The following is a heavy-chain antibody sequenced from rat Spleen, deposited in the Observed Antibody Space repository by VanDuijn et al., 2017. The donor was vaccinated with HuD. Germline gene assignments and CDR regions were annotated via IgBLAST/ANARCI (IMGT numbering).Heavy chain of an antibody. CDR2: MWSGGTT. V-gene: IGHV2-16*01. J-gene: IGHJ3*01. D-gene: IGHD1-9*01. Sequence: QVQLKESGPGLVQPSQTLSLTCTVSGFSLSNYGVIWVRQPPGKGLEWIGAMWSGGTTDYNSTLKSRLSISRDTSKSQVLLKMNGLQTEDTAMYFCARSSYGYNNNWLAYWGQGTLVTVSS. CDR1: GFSLSNYG. CDR3: ARSSYGYNNNWLAY.